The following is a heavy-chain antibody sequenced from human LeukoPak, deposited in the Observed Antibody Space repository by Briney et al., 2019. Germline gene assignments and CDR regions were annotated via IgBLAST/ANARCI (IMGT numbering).Heavy chain of an antibody. CDR1: GGTFSSYA. J-gene: IGHJ6*02. CDR2: IIPILGIA. CDR3: ASTNIVVVPAAKNYYYGMDV. D-gene: IGHD2-2*01. Sequence: SVKVSCKASGGTFSSYAISWVRQAPGQGLEWMGGIIPILGIANYAQKFQGRVTLTSDKSTSTAYMELSSLRSEDTAVYYCASTNIVVVPAAKNYYYGMDVWGQGTTVTVSS. V-gene: IGHV1-69*10.